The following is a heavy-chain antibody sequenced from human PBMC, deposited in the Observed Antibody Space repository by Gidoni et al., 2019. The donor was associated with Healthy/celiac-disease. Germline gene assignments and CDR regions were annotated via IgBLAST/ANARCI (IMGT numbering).Heavy chain of an antibody. CDR2: IIPIFGTA. Sequence: QVQLVQSGAEVKKPGTSVKVSCKASGGTFSSYAISWVRQAPGQGREWMGGIIPIFGTANYAQKFQGRVTITADKSTSTAYMELSSLRSEDTAVYYCARGTPLYCSSTSCYGVWFDPWGQGTLVTVSS. V-gene: IGHV1-69*06. J-gene: IGHJ5*02. CDR3: ARGTPLYCSSTSCYGVWFDP. CDR1: GGTFSSYA. D-gene: IGHD2-2*01.